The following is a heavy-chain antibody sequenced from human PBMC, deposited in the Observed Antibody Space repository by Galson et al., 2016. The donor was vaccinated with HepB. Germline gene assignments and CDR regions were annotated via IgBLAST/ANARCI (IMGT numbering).Heavy chain of an antibody. Sequence: SLRLSCAASEFTFSTYGTHWVRQAPGKGLEWVALIWHDGSNKYYADSVKGRFTISRDNPKNTLYLQMNSLKVEDTAVYYCAREPVRLDDLLTGPPKNPDYWGQGTLVTVSS. D-gene: IGHD3-9*01. V-gene: IGHV3-33*01. CDR3: AREPVRLDDLLTGPPKNPDY. CDR2: IWHDGSNK. CDR1: EFTFSTYG. J-gene: IGHJ4*02.